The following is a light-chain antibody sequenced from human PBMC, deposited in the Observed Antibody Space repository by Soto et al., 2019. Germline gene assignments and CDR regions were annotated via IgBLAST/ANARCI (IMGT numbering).Light chain of an antibody. CDR1: QNIRKN. CDR3: HQYNNYMYT. J-gene: IGKJ2*01. Sequence: ELVMSQSPATLSVSPGERVTLSCRASQNIRKNLAWYPQKPGQAPSLLIYEASTRESGVPVRFSGSGAGTEFTRTISSLQSEDFGVDYCHQYNNYMYTFGQGTRLEIK. CDR2: EAS. V-gene: IGKV3-15*01.